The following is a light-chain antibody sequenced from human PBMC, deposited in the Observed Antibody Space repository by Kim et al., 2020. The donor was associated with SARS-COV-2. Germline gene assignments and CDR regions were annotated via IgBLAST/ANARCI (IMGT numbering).Light chain of an antibody. CDR2: AAS. J-gene: IGKJ5*01. Sequence: DIQMTQSPSSLSASVGDRVTITCRASQSICSYLAWYQQKPGKAPKLLIYAASSLESGVPSRFSGSGSGTEFTLTISSLQPDDFATYYCQQYNIYPITFGLGTRLEIK. CDR3: QQYNIYPIT. CDR1: QSICSY. V-gene: IGKV1-5*01.